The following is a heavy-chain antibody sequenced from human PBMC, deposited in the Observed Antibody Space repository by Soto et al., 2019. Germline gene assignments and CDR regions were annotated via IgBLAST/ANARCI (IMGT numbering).Heavy chain of an antibody. CDR2: ISGSGGST. CDR1: GFTFSSYA. V-gene: IGHV3-23*01. D-gene: IGHD3-3*01. CDR3: AKTSGDFWSGYYTSHDY. Sequence: EVQLLESGGGLVQPGGSLRLSCAASGFTFSSYAMSWVRQAPGKGLEWVSAISGSGGSTYYADSVKGRFTISRDNSKNTLYLQMNSLRAEDTAVYYCAKTSGDFWSGYYTSHDYWGQGTLVTVSS. J-gene: IGHJ4*02.